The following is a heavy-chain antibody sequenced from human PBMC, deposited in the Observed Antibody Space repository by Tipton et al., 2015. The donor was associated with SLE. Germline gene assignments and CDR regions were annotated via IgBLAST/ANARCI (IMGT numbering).Heavy chain of an antibody. V-gene: IGHV4-59*11. CDR3: ARDVSSGWYFDL. CDR2: IYYSGST. Sequence: TLSLTCTFSGDSISNHYWSWIRQPPGKGLEWIGYIYYSGSTNYNPSLKSRVTISVDTSKNQFSLKLSSVTAADTAVYYCARDVSSGWYFDLWGRGTLVTVSS. J-gene: IGHJ2*01. CDR1: GDSISNHY. D-gene: IGHD6-19*01.